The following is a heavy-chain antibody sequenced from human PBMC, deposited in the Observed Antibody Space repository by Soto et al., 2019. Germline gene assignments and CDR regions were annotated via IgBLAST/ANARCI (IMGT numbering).Heavy chain of an antibody. CDR1: VFPFSSYA. Sequence: PGGSLTLSCTASVFPFSSYAMTWARQAPGKGLEWVSAISVSGGSTYYADSVKGRFTISRDNSKNTLYLQMNSLRAEDTAVYYCAKDWVGAAINWFDPWGQGTLVTVS. V-gene: IGHV3-23*01. J-gene: IGHJ5*02. CDR2: ISVSGGST. D-gene: IGHD5-18*01. CDR3: AKDWVGAAINWFDP.